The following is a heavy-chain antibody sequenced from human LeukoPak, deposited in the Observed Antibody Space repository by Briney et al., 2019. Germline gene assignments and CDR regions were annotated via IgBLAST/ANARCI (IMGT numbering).Heavy chain of an antibody. CDR1: GFTFSSYG. Sequence: PGGSLRLSCAASGFTFSSYGMHWVRQAPGKGLEWVAVIWYDGSNKYYADSVKGRFTISRDNSKNTLYLQMNSLRAEDTAVYYCASGIVGARALRYWGQGTLVTVSS. CDR3: ASGIVGARALRY. J-gene: IGHJ4*02. D-gene: IGHD1-26*01. V-gene: IGHV3-33*01. CDR2: IWYDGSNK.